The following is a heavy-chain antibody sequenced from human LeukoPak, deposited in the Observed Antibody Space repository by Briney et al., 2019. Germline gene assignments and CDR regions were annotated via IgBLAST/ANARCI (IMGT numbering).Heavy chain of an antibody. CDR3: AKIFRCDYVWGSPDY. CDR2: ISYDGSNK. Sequence: PGGSLRLSCAASGFTFSSYAMSWVRQAPGKGLEWVAVISYDGSNKYYADSVKGRFTISRDNSKNTLYLQMNSLRAEDTAVYYCAKIFRCDYVWGSPDYWGQGTLVTVSS. J-gene: IGHJ4*02. D-gene: IGHD3-16*01. V-gene: IGHV3-30*18. CDR1: GFTFSSYA.